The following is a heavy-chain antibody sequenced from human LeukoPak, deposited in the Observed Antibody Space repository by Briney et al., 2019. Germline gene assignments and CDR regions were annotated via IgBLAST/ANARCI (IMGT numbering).Heavy chain of an antibody. V-gene: IGHV1-2*02. D-gene: IGHD3-10*01. CDR2: INPNSGDT. Sequence: GASVKVSCKASGYSFTGYYMHWVRQAPGQGLEWMGWINPNSGDTKYAQKFQGRVTMTRDTSISTAYMELTRLRSDDTAVYYCARDPKILLWFGELPTVGGYMDVWGKGTTVTISS. CDR1: GYSFTGYY. CDR3: ARDPKILLWFGELPTVGGYMDV. J-gene: IGHJ6*03.